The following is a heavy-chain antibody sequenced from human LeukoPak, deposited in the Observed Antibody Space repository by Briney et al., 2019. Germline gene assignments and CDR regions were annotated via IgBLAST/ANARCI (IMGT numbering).Heavy chain of an antibody. V-gene: IGHV3-21*01. CDR3: VKDRKSRDLDSLDI. J-gene: IGHJ3*02. CDR1: GFTLSTYS. CDR2: ISGSSTYI. Sequence: GGSLRLSCAASGFTLSTYSMNWVRQAPGKGLEWVSSISGSSTYIYYAGSVKGRFTISRDNAKNSLYLQMNGLRAEDTAVYYCVKDRKSRDLDSLDIWGQGTMVTVFS. D-gene: IGHD2-2*03.